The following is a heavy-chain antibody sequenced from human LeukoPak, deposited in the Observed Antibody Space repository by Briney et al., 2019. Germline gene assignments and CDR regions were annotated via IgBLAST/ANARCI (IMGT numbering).Heavy chain of an antibody. V-gene: IGHV1-69*05. J-gene: IGHJ4*02. CDR2: IIPIFGTA. CDR1: GGTFSSYA. Sequence: SVKVSCKASGGTFSSYAISWVRQAPGQGLEWMGGIIPIFGTANYAQKFQGRVTITTDESTSTAYTELSSLRSEDTAVYYCASIPHDYGDYEDYWGQGTLVTVSS. CDR3: ASIPHDYGDYEDY. D-gene: IGHD4-17*01.